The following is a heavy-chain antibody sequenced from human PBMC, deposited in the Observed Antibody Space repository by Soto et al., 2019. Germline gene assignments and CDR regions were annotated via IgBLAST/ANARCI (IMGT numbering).Heavy chain of an antibody. CDR1: GGSISSGGYS. CDR2: IYYSGST. D-gene: IGHD1-1*01. V-gene: IGHV4-30-2*03. Sequence: SETLSLTCAVSGGSISSGGYSWSWIRQPPGKGLEWIGYIYYSGSTYYNPSLKSRVTISVDTSKNQFSLKLSSVTAADTAVYYCARTYGRRWFDPWGQGALVTVSS. CDR3: ARTYGRRWFDP. J-gene: IGHJ5*02.